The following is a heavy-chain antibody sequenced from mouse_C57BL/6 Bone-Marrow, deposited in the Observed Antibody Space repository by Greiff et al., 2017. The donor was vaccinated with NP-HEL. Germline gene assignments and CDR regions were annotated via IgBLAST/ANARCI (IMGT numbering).Heavy chain of an antibody. CDR2: IDPENGDT. D-gene: IGHD1-1*01. V-gene: IGHV14-4*01. CDR3: TTSTTGY. J-gene: IGHJ2*01. Sequence: EVQLQQSGAELVRPGASVKLSCTASGFNIKDDYMHWVKQRPEQGLEWIGWIDPENGDTEYASKFQGKATITADTSSNTAYLQLSSLTSEDTAVYYCTTSTTGYWGQGTTLTVSS. CDR1: GFNIKDDY.